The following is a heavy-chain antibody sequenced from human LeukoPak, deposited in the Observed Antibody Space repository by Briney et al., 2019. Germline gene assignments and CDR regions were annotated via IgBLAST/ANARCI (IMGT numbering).Heavy chain of an antibody. CDR1: GVSIGSHY. J-gene: IGHJ6*02. CDR3: ARQRSSSWYAYSPYYYYYGMDV. V-gene: IGHV4-59*08. Sequence: PSETLSLTCTVSGVSIGSHYWSWIRQPPGKGLEWIGYIFYGGSTNYNPSLKSRVTISVDTSKNQFSLKLSSVTAADTAVYYCARQRSSSWYAYSPYYYYYGMDVWGQGTTVTVSS. CDR2: IFYGGST. D-gene: IGHD6-13*01.